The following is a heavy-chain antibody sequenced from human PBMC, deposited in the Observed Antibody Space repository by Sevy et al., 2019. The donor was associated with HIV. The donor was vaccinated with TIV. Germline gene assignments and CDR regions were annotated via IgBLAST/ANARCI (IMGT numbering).Heavy chain of an antibody. Sequence: ASVKVSCKASGYTFTGYYIHWVRQAPGQGLEWMGRINPTSGGTNYAQKFQGRVTMTRDTSISTAYMDLSRLKSDDTAVYCRATEWDWGQGTMVTVSS. CDR2: INPTSGGT. V-gene: IGHV1-2*06. J-gene: IGHJ3*01. CDR3: ATEWD. CDR1: GYTFTGYY. D-gene: IGHD1-26*01.